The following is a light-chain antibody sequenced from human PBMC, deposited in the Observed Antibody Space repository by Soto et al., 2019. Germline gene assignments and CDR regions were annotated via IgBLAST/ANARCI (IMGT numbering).Light chain of an antibody. J-gene: IGLJ1*01. CDR3: SSYTDTNTYV. V-gene: IGLV2-23*01. Sequence: NYRLISWYQHHPGQVPKVVIFEATKRPSGVSTRFSGSKSGNTASLTISGLQAEDEADYYCSSYTDTNTYVFGSGTKVTAL. CDR1: NYRL. CDR2: EAT.